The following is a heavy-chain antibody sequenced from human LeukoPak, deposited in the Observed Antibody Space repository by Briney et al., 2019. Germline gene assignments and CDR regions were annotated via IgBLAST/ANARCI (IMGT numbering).Heavy chain of an antibody. CDR2: IRQDGSQK. V-gene: IGHV3-7*01. J-gene: IGHJ5*02. CDR1: GFTFSNYW. Sequence: PGGSLRLSRAASGFTFSNYWMNWVRQAPGKGLEWVANIRQDGSQKYYVDSVKGRFTISRDNAKNSLYLQMNSLRAEDTAVYYCVRDWPGDSYGADPWGQGTLVTVSS. D-gene: IGHD5-18*01. CDR3: VRDWPGDSYGADP.